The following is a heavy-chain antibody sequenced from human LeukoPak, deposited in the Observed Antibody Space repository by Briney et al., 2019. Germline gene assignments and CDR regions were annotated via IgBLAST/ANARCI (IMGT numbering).Heavy chain of an antibody. CDR3: AREYYYDSSGYSNFDY. Sequence: SETLSLTCTVSGGSISSYYWSWIRQSPGKGLEWIGYIYYSGSTNYNPSLKSRVTISVDTSKNEFSLKLSSVTAADTAVYYCAREYYYDSSGYSNFDYWGQGTLVTVSS. J-gene: IGHJ4*02. V-gene: IGHV4-59*01. D-gene: IGHD3-22*01. CDR2: IYYSGST. CDR1: GGSISSYY.